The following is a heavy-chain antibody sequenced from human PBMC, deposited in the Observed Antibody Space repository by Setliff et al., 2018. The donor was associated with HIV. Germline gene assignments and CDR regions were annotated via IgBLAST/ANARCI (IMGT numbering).Heavy chain of an antibody. CDR3: ARGRRSSDDSFDF. CDR2: ISAYTGNT. Sequence: ASVKVSCKTSGYSVATHGLSWVRQAPGEGLEWMGWISAYTGNTNYAQKFHGRVSMTTDSSTSTGYMELTSLRSDDTAVYYCARGRRSSDDSFDFWGQGTLVTVSS. CDR1: GYSVATHG. V-gene: IGHV1-18*01. J-gene: IGHJ3*01. D-gene: IGHD1-26*01.